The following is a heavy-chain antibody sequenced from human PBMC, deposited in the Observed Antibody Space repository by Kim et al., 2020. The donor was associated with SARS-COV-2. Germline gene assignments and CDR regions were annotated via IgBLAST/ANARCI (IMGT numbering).Heavy chain of an antibody. V-gene: IGHV1-18*01. CDR3: AREGGEVGYYRDY. J-gene: IGHJ4*02. D-gene: IGHD3-22*01. Sequence: YAQKLQGRVTMTTDTSTSTAYMELRSLRSDDTAVYYCAREGGEVGYYRDYWGQGTLVTVSS.